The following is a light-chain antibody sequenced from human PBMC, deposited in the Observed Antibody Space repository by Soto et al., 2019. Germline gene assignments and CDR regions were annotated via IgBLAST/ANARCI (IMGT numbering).Light chain of an antibody. CDR1: SSDVGSYNL. Sequence: QSALTQPACVSGSPGQSITISCTGTSSDVGSYNLVSWYQQHPGKAPKLMIYEASKRPSGVSNRFSGSKSGNTASLTISGLQAEDEADYFCSSYAGVSTFVLFGGGTKVTVL. CDR3: SSYAGVSTFVL. CDR2: EAS. J-gene: IGLJ2*01. V-gene: IGLV2-23*02.